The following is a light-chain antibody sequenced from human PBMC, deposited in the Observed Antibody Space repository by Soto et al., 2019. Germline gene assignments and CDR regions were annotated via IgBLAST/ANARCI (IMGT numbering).Light chain of an antibody. Sequence: QSALTQPASVSGSPGQSITISCTGTSSDIGFYNYVSWYQQHPGKAPKLMIYDVSNRPSGISNRFSGSKSGNTASLTISGLQAEDEADYYCTSYTNSPSYVFGTGTQLTVL. CDR3: TSYTNSPSYV. J-gene: IGLJ1*01. CDR2: DVS. CDR1: SSDIGFYNY. V-gene: IGLV2-14*01.